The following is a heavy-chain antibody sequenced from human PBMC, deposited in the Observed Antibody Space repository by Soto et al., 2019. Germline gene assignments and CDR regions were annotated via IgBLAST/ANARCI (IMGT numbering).Heavy chain of an antibody. CDR3: ARPFVGCSGGSCYGAFDI. CDR2: IDPSDSYT. J-gene: IGHJ3*02. Sequence: GESLKISCKGSGYSFTSYWISWVRQMPGKGLEWMGRIDPSDSYTNYSPSFQGHVTISADKSISTAYLQWSSLKASDTAMYYCARPFVGCSGGSCYGAFDIWGQGTMVTVSS. CDR1: GYSFTSYW. V-gene: IGHV5-10-1*01. D-gene: IGHD2-15*01.